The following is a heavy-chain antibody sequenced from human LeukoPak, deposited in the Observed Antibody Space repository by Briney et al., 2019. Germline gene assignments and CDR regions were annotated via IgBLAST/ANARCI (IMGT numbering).Heavy chain of an antibody. CDR3: ARSITIFGVVIIEEYYFDY. V-gene: IGHV3-21*01. J-gene: IGHJ4*02. Sequence: GGSLRLSCAASGFTFSSYSMNWVRQAPGKGLEWVSSISSSSSYIYYADSVKGRFTISRDNAKNSLYLQVNSLRAEDTAVYYCARSITIFGVVIIEEYYFDYWGQGTLVTVSS. CDR1: GFTFSSYS. D-gene: IGHD3-3*01. CDR2: ISSSSSYI.